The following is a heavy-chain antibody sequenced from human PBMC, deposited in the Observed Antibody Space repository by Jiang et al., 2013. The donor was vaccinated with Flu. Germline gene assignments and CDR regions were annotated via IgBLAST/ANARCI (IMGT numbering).Heavy chain of an antibody. V-gene: IGHV1-69*06. CDR2: IIPIFGTA. J-gene: IGHJ4*02. CDR3: ARNNFPGRRSVAAGWYVVSD. Sequence: VQLVESGAEVKKPGSSVKVSCKASGGTFSSYAISWVRQAPGQGLEWMGGIIPIFGTANYAQKFQGRVTITADKSTSTAYMELSSLRSEDTAVYYCARNNFPGRRSVAAGWYVVSDWGQGTL. D-gene: IGHD6-13*01. CDR1: GGTFSSYA.